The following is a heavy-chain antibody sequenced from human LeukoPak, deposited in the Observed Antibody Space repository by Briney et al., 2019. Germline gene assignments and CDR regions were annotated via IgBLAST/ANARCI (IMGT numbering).Heavy chain of an antibody. Sequence: GGSLRLSCAASGFTVSSNYMSWVRQAPGKGLEWVSVIYSGGSTYYADSVKGRFTISRDNSKNTLYPQMNSLRAEDTAVYYCARGIEYGDYGLSAFDIWGQGTMVTVSS. CDR2: IYSGGST. D-gene: IGHD4-17*01. V-gene: IGHV3-66*01. CDR1: GFTVSSNY. J-gene: IGHJ3*02. CDR3: ARGIEYGDYGLSAFDI.